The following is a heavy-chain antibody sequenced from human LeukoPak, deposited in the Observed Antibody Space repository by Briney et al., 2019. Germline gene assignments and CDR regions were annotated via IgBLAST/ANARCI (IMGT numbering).Heavy chain of an antibody. Sequence: SQTLSLTCTVSGGSISSGGYYWSWTRQHPGKGLEWIGYIYYSGSTYYNPSLKSRVTISVDTSKNQFSLKLSSVTAADTAVYYCARSSGYYRIGFDYWGQGTLVTVSS. CDR1: GGSISSGGYY. CDR3: ARSSGYYRIGFDY. J-gene: IGHJ4*02. V-gene: IGHV4-31*03. CDR2: IYYSGST. D-gene: IGHD3-22*01.